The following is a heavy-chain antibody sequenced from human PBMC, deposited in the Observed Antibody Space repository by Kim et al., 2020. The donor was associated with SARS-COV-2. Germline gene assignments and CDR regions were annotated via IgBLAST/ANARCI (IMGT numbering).Heavy chain of an antibody. J-gene: IGHJ4*02. CDR2: INPNSGGT. D-gene: IGHD6-13*01. CDR3: ARSQYSSSWPFDY. CDR1: GYTFTGYY. Sequence: ASVKVSCKASGYTFTGYYMHWVRQAPGQGLEWMGWINPNSGGTNYAQKFQGRVTMTRDTSISTAYMELSRLRSADTAVYYCARSQYSSSWPFDYWGQGTLVTVSS. V-gene: IGHV1-2*02.